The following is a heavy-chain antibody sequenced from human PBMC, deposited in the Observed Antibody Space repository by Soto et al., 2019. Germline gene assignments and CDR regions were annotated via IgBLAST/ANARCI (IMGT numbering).Heavy chain of an antibody. J-gene: IGHJ4*02. CDR3: ASGNSAHWF. Sequence: VQLVESGGDLVQPGGSLRLSCAASGFTFSDYYISWVRQAPGSGPEFVSSISGNGVNTYFGNSVKARFTISRDNSKNTVYLQMGSLSAADTAVYYCASGNSAHWFWCQGTLVTVSS. CDR1: GFTFSDYY. D-gene: IGHD3-9*01. CDR2: ISGNGVNT. V-gene: IGHV3-64*01.